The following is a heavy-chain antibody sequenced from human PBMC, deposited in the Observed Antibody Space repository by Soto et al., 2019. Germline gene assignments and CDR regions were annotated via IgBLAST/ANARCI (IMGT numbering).Heavy chain of an antibody. CDR1: GFTFSYYY. CDR2: IGNSGSTI. V-gene: IGHV3-11*01. CDR3: ARDLGGGYGDSYLQD. D-gene: IGHD4-17*01. Sequence: QVQLVESGGGLVKPGGSLRLSCAASGFTFSYYYMNWIRQTPGKGLEWVSSIGNSGSTIFYADSVRGRFTISRDNAKNSLYLQMNRLRADDTAVYYCARDLGGGYGDSYLQDWGQGTLVTVSS. J-gene: IGHJ1*01.